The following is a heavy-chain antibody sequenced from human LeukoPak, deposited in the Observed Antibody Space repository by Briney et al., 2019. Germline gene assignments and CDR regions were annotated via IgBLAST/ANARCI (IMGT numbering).Heavy chain of an antibody. CDR3: AKGRDYGPKGGYFDY. CDR1: GFTFSSYG. V-gene: IGHV3-30*18. J-gene: IGHJ4*02. CDR2: ISYDGSNK. Sequence: PGRSLRLSCAASGFTFSSYGMHWVRQAPGKGLEWVAVISYDGSNKYYADSVKGRFTISRDNSKNTLYLQMNSLRAEDTAVYYCAKGRDYGPKGGYFDYWGQGTLVTVSS. D-gene: IGHD4/OR15-4a*01.